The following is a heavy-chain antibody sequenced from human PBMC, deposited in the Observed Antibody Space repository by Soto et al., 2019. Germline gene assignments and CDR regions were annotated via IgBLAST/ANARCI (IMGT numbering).Heavy chain of an antibody. J-gene: IGHJ6*02. D-gene: IGHD1-20*01. CDR3: ARDIDNRDYYYGLDV. CDR2: ISNSGNTI. CDR1: VFVFKNYE. V-gene: IGHV3-48*03. Sequence: SLRLSCLASVFVFKNYEMNRVRQAPGKGLEWISYISNSGNTIYVADSMRGRFTISRDNAKNSLFLQMNSLRADDTAVYYCARDIDNRDYYYGLDVWGQGTTVTVSS.